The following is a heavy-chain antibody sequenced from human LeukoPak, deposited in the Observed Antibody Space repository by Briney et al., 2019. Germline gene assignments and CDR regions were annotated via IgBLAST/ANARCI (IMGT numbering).Heavy chain of an antibody. CDR3: ARVSRRYCSSTSCYYFDY. D-gene: IGHD2-2*01. CDR1: GGSISSYY. J-gene: IGHJ4*02. CDR2: IYYSGST. Sequence: SETLSLTCTVSGGSISSYYWSWTRQPPGKGLEWIGYIYYSGSTNYNPSLKSRVTISVDTSKNQFSLKLSSVTAADTAVYYCARVSRRYCSSTSCYYFDYWGQGTLVTVSS. V-gene: IGHV4-59*01.